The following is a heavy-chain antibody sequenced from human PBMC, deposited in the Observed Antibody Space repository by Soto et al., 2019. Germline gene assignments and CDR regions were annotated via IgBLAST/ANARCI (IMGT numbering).Heavy chain of an antibody. CDR3: ARVPSYGSGSYYWFDP. CDR2: IKQDGSEK. Sequence: GGSLRLSCAASGFTFSSYWMSWVRQALGKGLEWVANIKQDGSEKYYVDSVKGRFTISRDNAKNSLYLQMNSLRAEDTAVYYCARVPSYGSGSYYWFDPWGQGTLVTVSS. J-gene: IGHJ5*02. D-gene: IGHD3-10*01. CDR1: GFTFSSYW. V-gene: IGHV3-7*01.